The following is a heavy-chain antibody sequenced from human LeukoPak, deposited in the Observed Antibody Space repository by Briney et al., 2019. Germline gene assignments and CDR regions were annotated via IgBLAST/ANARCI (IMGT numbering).Heavy chain of an antibody. CDR2: ISYDGSKK. V-gene: IGHV3-30*18. Sequence: GRSLRLSCAASGFTFSNYGMHWVRQAPGKGLEWLAVISYDGSKKYYADSVKGRFTISRDNSKNTLHLQMNSLRAEDTAVYYCEKRQLGHIDYWGQGTLVIVSS. CDR3: EKRQLGHIDY. J-gene: IGHJ4*02. CDR1: GFTFSNYG. D-gene: IGHD6-6*01.